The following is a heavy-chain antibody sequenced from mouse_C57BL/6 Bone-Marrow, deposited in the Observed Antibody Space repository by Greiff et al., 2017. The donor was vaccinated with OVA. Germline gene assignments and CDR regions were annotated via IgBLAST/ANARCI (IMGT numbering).Heavy chain of an antibody. V-gene: IGHV5-6*01. CDR2: ISSGGSYT. Sequence: EVQLQESGGDLVKPGGSLKLSCAASGFTFSSYGMSWVRQTPDKRLEWVATISSGGSYTYYPDSVKGRFTISRDNAKNTLYLQMSSLKSEDTAMYYCARKGPLDYWGQGTTLTVSS. D-gene: IGHD3-3*01. J-gene: IGHJ2*01. CDR1: GFTFSSYG. CDR3: ARKGPLDY.